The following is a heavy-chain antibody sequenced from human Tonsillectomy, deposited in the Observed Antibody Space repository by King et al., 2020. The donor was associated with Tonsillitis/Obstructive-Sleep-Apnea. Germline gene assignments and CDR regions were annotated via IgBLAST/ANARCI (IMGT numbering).Heavy chain of an antibody. CDR1: GFTFNDYY. Sequence: VQLVESGGGLVKPGGSLRLSCAASGFTFNDYYMSWIRQAPGKGLEWVSYISSSCSYTNYAVSVKGRFTISRDNAKNSLFLQMDSLRAEDTAVYYCARRYCSSTSCYQNWFDPWGQGTLVTVSS. CDR2: ISSSCSYT. V-gene: IGHV3-11*05. D-gene: IGHD2-2*01. J-gene: IGHJ5*02. CDR3: ARRYCSSTSCYQNWFDP.